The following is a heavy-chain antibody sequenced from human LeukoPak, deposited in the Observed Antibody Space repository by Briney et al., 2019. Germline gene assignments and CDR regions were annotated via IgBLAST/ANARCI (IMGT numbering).Heavy chain of an antibody. J-gene: IGHJ3*01. CDR1: GFTFRSYA. D-gene: IGHD3-10*01. CDR3: ARDGGYYGSGIF. V-gene: IGHV3-7*01. Sequence: GSLRLSCAASGFTFRSYAIYWVRQAPGKGLEWVANIKQDGSEKYYVDSVKGRFTISRDNAKNSLYLQMNSLRAEDTAVYYCARDGGYYGSGIFRGQGTMVTVSS. CDR2: IKQDGSEK.